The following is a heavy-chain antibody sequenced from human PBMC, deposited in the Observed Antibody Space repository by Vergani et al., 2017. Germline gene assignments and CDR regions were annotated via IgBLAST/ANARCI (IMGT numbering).Heavy chain of an antibody. D-gene: IGHD6-19*01. Sequence: QVQLQESGPGLVKSSETLSLTCSVSFDSIRNLDCNWIRQPPGKGLEWIGSIHYSENTNYNPSLKTRGTISVDTSKNQFSLTLTSVTAADTAVYYCASDTHSGQRADRWGQGILVTVTS. CDR2: IHYSENT. CDR3: ASDTHSGQRADR. CDR1: FDSIRNLD. V-gene: IGHV4-59*11. J-gene: IGHJ5*02.